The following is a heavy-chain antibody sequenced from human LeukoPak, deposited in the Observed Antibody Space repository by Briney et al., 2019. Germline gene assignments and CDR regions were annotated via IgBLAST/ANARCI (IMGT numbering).Heavy chain of an antibody. CDR3: AKGTDYSDYLDY. CDR2: ISPSSSTI. D-gene: IGHD4-11*01. V-gene: IGHV3-48*01. Sequence: PGGSLRLSCAASGFTFSTYSMNWVRQAPGRGLEWVSYISPSSSTIYYADSVKGRFTISRDNSKNTLYLQMNSLRAEDTAVYYCAKGTDYSDYLDYWGQGTLVTVSS. CDR1: GFTFSTYS. J-gene: IGHJ4*02.